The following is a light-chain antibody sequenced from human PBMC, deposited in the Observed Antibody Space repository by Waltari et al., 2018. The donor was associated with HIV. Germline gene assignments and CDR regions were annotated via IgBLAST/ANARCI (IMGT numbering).Light chain of an antibody. CDR1: QSVNSN. Sequence: EILMTQSPATQYVSPGERAPLPCRASQSVNSNLAWYQQKPGQTPRLLIYGTSTRATDIPARFSGSGSGTEFTLTISSLQSEDFAVYYCHHYNNWRETFGQGTKVEIK. CDR3: HHYNNWRET. V-gene: IGKV3-15*01. J-gene: IGKJ1*01. CDR2: GTS.